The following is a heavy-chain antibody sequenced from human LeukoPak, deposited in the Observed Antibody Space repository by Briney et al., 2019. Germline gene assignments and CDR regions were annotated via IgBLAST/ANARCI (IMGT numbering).Heavy chain of an antibody. J-gene: IGHJ4*02. V-gene: IGHV4-34*01. Sequence: SETXSXTXAXXGGSFSGYYWSWIRQPPGKGLEWIGEINHSGSTNYNPSLKSRVTISVDTSKNQFPLKLSSVTAADTAVYYCARVVETTVTKHFDYWGQGTLVTVSS. CDR1: GGSFSGYY. D-gene: IGHD4-17*01. CDR2: INHSGST. CDR3: ARVVETTVTKHFDY.